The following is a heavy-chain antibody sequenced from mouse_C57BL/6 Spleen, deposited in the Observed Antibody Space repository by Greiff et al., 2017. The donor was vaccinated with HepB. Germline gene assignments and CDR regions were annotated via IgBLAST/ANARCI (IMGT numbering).Heavy chain of an antibody. V-gene: IGHV1-52*01. D-gene: IGHD1-1*01. Sequence: QVQLQQPGAELVRPGSSVKLSCKASGYTFTSYWMHWVKQRPIQGLEWIGNIDPSDSETHYNQKFKDKATLTVDKSSSTAYIQLSSLTSEDAAVYYSARSNYYYGSNYWYFDVWGTGTTVTVSS. J-gene: IGHJ1*03. CDR1: GYTFTSYW. CDR3: ARSNYYYGSNYWYFDV. CDR2: IDPSDSET.